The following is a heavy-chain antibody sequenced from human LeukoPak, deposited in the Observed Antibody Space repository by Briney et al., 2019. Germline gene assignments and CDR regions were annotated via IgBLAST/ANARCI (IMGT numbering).Heavy chain of an antibody. CDR2: ISAYNGNT. D-gene: IGHD4-23*01. V-gene: IGHV1-18*01. J-gene: IGHJ4*02. Sequence: ASVKVSCKASGYTFTSYGISWVRQAPGQGLEWMGWISAYNGNTKYVQKLQARVTMTTDTSTSTAYMELRSLGSDDTAVYYCARDLQGKANFDYWGQGTLVTVSS. CDR3: ARDLQGKANFDY. CDR1: GYTFTSYG.